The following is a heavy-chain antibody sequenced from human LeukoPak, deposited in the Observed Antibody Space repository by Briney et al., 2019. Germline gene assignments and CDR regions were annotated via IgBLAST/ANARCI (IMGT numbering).Heavy chain of an antibody. J-gene: IGHJ4*02. V-gene: IGHV3-53*01. CDR3: ASGLYGGVFDN. D-gene: IGHD4/OR15-4a*01. Sequence: PGGSLRLSCEVSGLNVSDNYMSWVRQAPGKGLEWVSVIYSGGSTFYSTSVRGRFTISRDNSKNTLYLQMNSLRLDDTAVYYCASGLYGGVFDNWGQGTLVTVSS. CDR2: IYSGGST. CDR1: GLNVSDNY.